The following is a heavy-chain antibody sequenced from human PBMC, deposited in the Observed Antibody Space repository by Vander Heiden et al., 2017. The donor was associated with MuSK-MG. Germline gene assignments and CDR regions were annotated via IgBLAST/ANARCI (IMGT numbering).Heavy chain of an antibody. CDR1: GFTFSRYN. Sequence: EVQLVESGGGLVQPGGSLRLSCAASGFTFSRYNMNWVRQDPGKGLEWVSYISTSRSTNYYAYSVKGRFTISRDIVQNSLYLQLNRLRAEDTAVYYCARWSYESPFDPWGEGTLV. CDR2: ISTSRSTN. J-gene: IGHJ5*02. CDR3: ARWSYESPFDP. V-gene: IGHV3-48*01. D-gene: IGHD3-16*01.